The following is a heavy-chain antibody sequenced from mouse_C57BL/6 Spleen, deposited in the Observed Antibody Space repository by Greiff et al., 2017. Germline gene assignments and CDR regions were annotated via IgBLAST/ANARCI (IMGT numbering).Heavy chain of an antibody. J-gene: IGHJ4*01. V-gene: IGHV1-82*01. CDR3: ARHQATAMDY. Sequence: QVQLKESGPELVKPGASVKISCKASGYAFSSSWMNWVKQRPGKGLEWIGRIYPGDGDTNYNGKFKGKATLTADKSSSTAYMQLSSLTSEDSAVYFCARHQATAMDYWGQGTSVTVSS. CDR2: IYPGDGDT. D-gene: IGHD3-2*02. CDR1: GYAFSSSW.